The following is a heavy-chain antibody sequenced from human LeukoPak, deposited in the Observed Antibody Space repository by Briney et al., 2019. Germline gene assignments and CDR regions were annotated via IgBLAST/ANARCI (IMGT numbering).Heavy chain of an antibody. J-gene: IGHJ5*02. CDR1: GYHFPDYY. Sequence: GASVKVSFKASGYHFPDYYLHWVRPAPGQGLAWMGWINPNSGGANFALNFQGRVTMTRATSISTAYMELSRLTSDDTAVYYCARGVGSSWFDPWGQGTLVTVSS. V-gene: IGHV1-2*02. CDR3: ARGVGSSWFDP. D-gene: IGHD6-13*01. CDR2: INPNSGGA.